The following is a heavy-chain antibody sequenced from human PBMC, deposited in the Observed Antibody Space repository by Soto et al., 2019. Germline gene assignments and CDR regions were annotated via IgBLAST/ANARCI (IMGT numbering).Heavy chain of an antibody. D-gene: IGHD5-18*01. CDR3: AREGYSYTRSLDY. V-gene: IGHV4-34*01. CDR2: INHSGST. J-gene: IGHJ4*02. CDR1: GGSFSGYY. Sequence: SETLSLTCAVYGGSFSGYYWSWIRQPPGKGLEWIGEINHSGSTNYNPSLKSRVTISVDTSKNQFSLKLSSVAAADTAVYYCAREGYSYTRSLDYWGQGTLVTVSS.